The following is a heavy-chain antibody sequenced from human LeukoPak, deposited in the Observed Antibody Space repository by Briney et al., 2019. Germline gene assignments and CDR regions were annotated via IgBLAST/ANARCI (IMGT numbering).Heavy chain of an antibody. V-gene: IGHV6-1*01. CDR2: TYYRSRWYD. CDR1: GDSVSSNNGA. CDR3: ARDLGNSGWYTFDY. Sequence: SRTLSLTCAISGDSVSSNNGAWNWIRQSPSRGLEWLGRTYYRSRWYDDYAGSMKGRVSISPDTSKNQFSLHLNSVTPEDTAVYYCARDLGNSGWYTFDYWGQGTLVTVSS. J-gene: IGHJ4*02. D-gene: IGHD6-19*01.